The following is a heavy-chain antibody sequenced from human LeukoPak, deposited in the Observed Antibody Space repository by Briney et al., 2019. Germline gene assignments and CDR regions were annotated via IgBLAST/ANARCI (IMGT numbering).Heavy chain of an antibody. CDR1: GYTFTNHY. V-gene: IGHV1-46*01. Sequence: GASVKVSCKASGYTFTNHYMHWVRLAPGQGLEWMGVINPSGGSTTHAQKFQGRVTMTEDTSTDTAYMELSSLRSEDTAVYYCATGPEGPYGMDVWGQGTTVTVSS. CDR2: INPSGGST. J-gene: IGHJ6*02. CDR3: ATGPEGPYGMDV.